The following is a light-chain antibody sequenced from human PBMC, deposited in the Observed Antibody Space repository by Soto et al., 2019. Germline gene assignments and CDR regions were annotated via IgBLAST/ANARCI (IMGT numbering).Light chain of an antibody. CDR2: EDT. V-gene: IGLV2-23*01. CDR3: CLYAGGTSVV. CDR1: SSDVGRYHL. J-gene: IGLJ2*01. Sequence: QSALTQPASVSGSPGQSITISCTGTSSDVGRYHLVSWYQQHPGKAPKLMIFEDTERPSGVSNRFSGSKSGNTASLTISGLQTEDEADYYCCLYAGGTSVVFGGGTKVTVL.